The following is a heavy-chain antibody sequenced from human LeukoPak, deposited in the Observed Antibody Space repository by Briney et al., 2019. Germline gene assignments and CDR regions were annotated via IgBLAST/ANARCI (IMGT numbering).Heavy chain of an antibody. Sequence: PSETLSLTCAVYGGSFSGYYWSWIRQPPGKGLEWIGEINHSGSTNYSPSLKSRVTISVDTSKNQFSLKLSSVTAADTAVYYCARGYSSSWYRKPFDYWGQGTLVTVSS. J-gene: IGHJ4*02. CDR1: GGSFSGYY. D-gene: IGHD6-13*01. V-gene: IGHV4-34*01. CDR2: INHSGST. CDR3: ARGYSSSWYRKPFDY.